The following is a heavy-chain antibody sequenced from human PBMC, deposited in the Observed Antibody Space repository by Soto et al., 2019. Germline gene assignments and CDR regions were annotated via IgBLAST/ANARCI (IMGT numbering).Heavy chain of an antibody. J-gene: IGHJ4*02. D-gene: IGHD3-9*01. CDR3: ARLEGLATISYYFDY. V-gene: IGHV4-39*01. CDR2: IYYSGST. CDR1: GGSVSSNYY. Sequence: SETLSLTCTVSGGSVSSNYYWGWIRQSPGKGLEWIESIYYSGSTYYNPSLESRVTISVDKSKNQFSLKVISVTAAGTAVYYCARLEGLATISYYFDYWGQGTLVTVSS.